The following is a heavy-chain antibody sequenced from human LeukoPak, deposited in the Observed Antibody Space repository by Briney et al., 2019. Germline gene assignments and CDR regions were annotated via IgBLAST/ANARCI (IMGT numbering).Heavy chain of an antibody. V-gene: IGHV4-39*01. CDR1: GDSISSETYH. J-gene: IGHJ5*02. CDR3: ARSGWPMGGFDP. Sequence: SETLSLTCTVSGDSISSETYHWGWIRQPPGKGLQWIGSIFYAGSTYYNPSLRSRVSISVDTSKDQFSLKLFPVTAADTAVYYCARSGWPMGGFDPWGQGIPVTVSS. D-gene: IGHD3-10*01. CDR2: IFYAGST.